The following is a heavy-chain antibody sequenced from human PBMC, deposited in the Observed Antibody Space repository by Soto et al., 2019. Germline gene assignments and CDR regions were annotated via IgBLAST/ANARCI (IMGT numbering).Heavy chain of an antibody. Sequence: PGGSLRLSCAASGFTFTSYAMSWVRQAPGKGLEWVSAISGSGGSTYYADSVKGRFTISRDNSKNTLYLQMNSLRAEDTAVYYCAKVRLLLRYHTTVFDYWGQGTLVTVSS. CDR3: AKVRLLLRYHTTVFDY. V-gene: IGHV3-23*01. CDR1: GFTFTSYA. J-gene: IGHJ4*02. CDR2: ISGSGGST. D-gene: IGHD3-22*01.